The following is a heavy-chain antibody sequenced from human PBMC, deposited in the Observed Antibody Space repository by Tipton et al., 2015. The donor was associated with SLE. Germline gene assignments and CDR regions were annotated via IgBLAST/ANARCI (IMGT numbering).Heavy chain of an antibody. CDR1: GFSFSTYV. CDR2: ISYDGSKK. V-gene: IGHV3-30*04. D-gene: IGHD6-6*01. Sequence: SLRLSCAASGFSFSTYVFHWVRQAPGKGLEWVGFISYDGSKKYYADSVKGRFTISRDNSKNTVHLQMNSLRADDTAVYYCARESKQLVLYIPDFWGQGTMVTVSS. J-gene: IGHJ3*01. CDR3: ARESKQLVLYIPDF.